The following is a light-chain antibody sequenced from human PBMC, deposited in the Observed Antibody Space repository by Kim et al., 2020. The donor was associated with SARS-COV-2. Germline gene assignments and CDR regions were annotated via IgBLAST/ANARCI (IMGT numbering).Light chain of an antibody. CDR3: QQYGNSPRYS. J-gene: IGKJ2*01. Sequence: EIVLTQSPGPLSLSPGERATLSCRASQSVSSKYFAWYQQKPGQAPRLLIYATSSRATGIPDRFSGSGSGTDFTLTISRLEPEDFAVYYCQQYGNSPRYSYGQGTKLEI. V-gene: IGKV3-20*01. CDR2: ATS. CDR1: QSVSSKY.